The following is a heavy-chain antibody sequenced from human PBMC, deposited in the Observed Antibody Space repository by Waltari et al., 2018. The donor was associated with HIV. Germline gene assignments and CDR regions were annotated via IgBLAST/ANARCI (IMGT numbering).Heavy chain of an antibody. V-gene: IGHV1-24*01. D-gene: IGHD2-15*01. J-gene: IGHJ1*01. CDR2: FDPKNGKP. CDR3: VTLYKQSPLYSNC. CDR1: RYPLRDSS. Sequence: QVHLFQSAFDIKRPGPPVHIPCMVSRYPLRDSSMQWVRQGPGHRLEWMGGFDPKNGKPVYSQRFWGRVSLAEDTSEDTAYLELNRLTSDDTAVYYCVTLYKQSPLYSNCWGQGTLVTVSP.